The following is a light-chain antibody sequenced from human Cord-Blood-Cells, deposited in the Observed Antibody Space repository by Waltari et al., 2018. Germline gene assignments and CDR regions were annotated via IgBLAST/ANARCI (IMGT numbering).Light chain of an antibody. CDR1: SSDVGGYNY. V-gene: IGLV2-14*03. Sequence: QSALTQPASVSGSPGQSITISCTGTSSDVGGYNYVSWYQQHPGKAPILMIYDVSNRPSGVSNRFSGSKSGNTASPTISGLQAEDEADYYCSSYTSSSTWVFGGGTKLTVL. CDR3: SSYTSSSTWV. J-gene: IGLJ3*02. CDR2: DVS.